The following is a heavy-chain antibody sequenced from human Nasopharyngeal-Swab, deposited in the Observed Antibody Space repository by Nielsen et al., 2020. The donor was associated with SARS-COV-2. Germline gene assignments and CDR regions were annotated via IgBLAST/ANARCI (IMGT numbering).Heavy chain of an antibody. V-gene: IGHV3-7*01. CDR1: GLSFSEFW. CDR3: ARDRGYYAFDY. D-gene: IGHD5-12*01. CDR2: INKDGSEK. J-gene: IGHJ4*02. Sequence: GESLKISCAASGLSFSEFWLYWVRPAPGKGLEWVASINKDGSEKYYGDSVRGRFTTSRDNAENSLSLQMNSLRGEDTAVYYCARDRGYYAFDYWGQGTLVTVSS.